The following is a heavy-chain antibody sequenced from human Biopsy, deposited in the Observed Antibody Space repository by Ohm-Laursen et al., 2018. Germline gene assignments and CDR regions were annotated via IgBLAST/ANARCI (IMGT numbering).Heavy chain of an antibody. D-gene: IGHD3-16*01. Sequence: SQTLSLTCTVSGASINTGGYYWTWIRQHPGTGLEWIGYIHYSGNALYNPSLKSRLTISVDTSRNQFSLKLTSVTAAETALYYCTRAGGGKIYGLWGQGTLVTVSS. CDR2: IHYSGNA. CDR1: GASINTGGYY. J-gene: IGHJ4*02. CDR3: TRAGGGKIYGL. V-gene: IGHV4-31*03.